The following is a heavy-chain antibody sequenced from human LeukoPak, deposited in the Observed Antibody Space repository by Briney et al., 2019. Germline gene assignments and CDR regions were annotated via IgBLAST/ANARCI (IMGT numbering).Heavy chain of an antibody. V-gene: IGHV1-69*13. Sequence: SVKVSCKASGGTFSSYAISWVRQAPGQGLEWMGGIIPIFGTANYAQKFQGRVTITADESTSTAYMELSRLRSEDTAVYYCASALGSSWYFYDYWGQGTLVTVSS. CDR3: ASALGSSWYFYDY. CDR1: GGTFSSYA. CDR2: IIPIFGTA. D-gene: IGHD6-13*01. J-gene: IGHJ4*02.